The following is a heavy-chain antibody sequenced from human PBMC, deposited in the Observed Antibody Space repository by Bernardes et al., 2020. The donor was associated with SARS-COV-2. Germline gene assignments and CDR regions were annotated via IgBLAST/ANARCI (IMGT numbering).Heavy chain of an antibody. V-gene: IGHV1-18*03. CDR2: ISAKNGNT. Sequence: ASVKVSCKASGYTFTNYGISWVRQAPGQWLEWMGWISAKNGNTNSAQKFQDRVTMTTDTSTSTAYMELRSLRSDDMAVYYCARDITPNAGYFGYHLDYWGQGTLVTVSS. CDR1: GYTFTNYG. J-gene: IGHJ4*02. D-gene: IGHD3-9*01. CDR3: ARDITPNAGYFGYHLDY.